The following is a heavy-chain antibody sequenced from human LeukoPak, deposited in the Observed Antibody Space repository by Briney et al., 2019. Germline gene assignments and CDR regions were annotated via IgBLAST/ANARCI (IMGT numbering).Heavy chain of an antibody. Sequence: PSETLSLTCTVSGGSISSYYWSWIRQPPGKGLEWIGYIYYSGSTNYNPSLKSRVTISVDTSKNQFSLKLSSVTAADTAVYYCARLGRLGGYSYGYYFDYWGQGTLVTVSS. V-gene: IGHV4-59*08. D-gene: IGHD5-18*01. CDR1: GGSISSYY. J-gene: IGHJ4*02. CDR3: ARLGRLGGYSYGYYFDY. CDR2: IYYSGST.